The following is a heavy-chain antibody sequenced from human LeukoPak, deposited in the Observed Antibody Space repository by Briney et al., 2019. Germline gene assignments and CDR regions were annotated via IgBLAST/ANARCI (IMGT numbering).Heavy chain of an antibody. CDR1: GFTFSSYG. Sequence: GGSLRLSCAASGFTFSSYGMHWVRQAPGKGLEWVAVIWYDGSNKYYADSVKGRFTISRDNSKNTLYLQMNSLRAEDTAVYYCARDPGGDFWSGYYGLYYYYGMDVWGQGTTVTVSS. V-gene: IGHV3-33*01. J-gene: IGHJ6*02. D-gene: IGHD3-3*01. CDR2: IWYDGSNK. CDR3: ARDPGGDFWSGYYGLYYYYGMDV.